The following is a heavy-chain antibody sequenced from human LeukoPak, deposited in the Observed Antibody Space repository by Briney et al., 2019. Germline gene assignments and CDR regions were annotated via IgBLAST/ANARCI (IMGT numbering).Heavy chain of an antibody. Sequence: SETLSFTCTVSGGSISSSSYYWGWIRQPPGKGLEWIGSIYYSGSTYYNPSLKSRVTISVDTSKNQFSLKLSSVTAADTAVYYCARVDSGYDFSADYWGQGTLVTVSS. J-gene: IGHJ4*02. CDR2: IYYSGST. D-gene: IGHD5-12*01. V-gene: IGHV4-39*07. CDR3: ARVDSGYDFSADY. CDR1: GGSISSSSYY.